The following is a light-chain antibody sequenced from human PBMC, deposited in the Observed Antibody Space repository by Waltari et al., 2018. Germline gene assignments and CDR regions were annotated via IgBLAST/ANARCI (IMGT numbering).Light chain of an antibody. CDR2: GKN. V-gene: IGLV3-19*01. CDR3: HSRDSSGDVV. Sequence: SSELIQDPAVSVALGQTVRITCQGDSLRTDYVSWFHQKPGQAPALVIYGKNNRPSGIPDRFSASSSGSTASLTIIGAQAEDEADYYCHSRDSSGDVVIGGGTKLTVV. J-gene: IGLJ2*01. CDR1: SLRTDY.